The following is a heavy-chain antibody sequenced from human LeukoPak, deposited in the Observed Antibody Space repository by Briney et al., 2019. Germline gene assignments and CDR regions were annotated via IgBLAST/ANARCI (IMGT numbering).Heavy chain of an antibody. V-gene: IGHV3-23*01. Sequence: GGSLRLSCAASGFTFSNYAMSWVRQAPGRGLEWVSAFSSSGSGTYYADSVKGRFTISRDNSKNTLYLQMDSLGAEDTAIYYCAKGYSSSSTYYYFYMDVWGKGTTVTVSS. CDR2: FSSSGSGT. CDR3: AKGYSSSSTYYYFYMDV. CDR1: GFTFSNYA. J-gene: IGHJ6*03. D-gene: IGHD6-6*01.